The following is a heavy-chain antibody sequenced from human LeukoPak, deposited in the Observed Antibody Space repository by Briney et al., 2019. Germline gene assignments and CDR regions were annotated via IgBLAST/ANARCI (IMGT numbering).Heavy chain of an antibody. D-gene: IGHD4-17*01. CDR1: GYTFTGYY. CDR3: AREDYGDYGGASYYFDY. V-gene: IGHV1-2*02. CDR2: INPNSGGT. J-gene: IGHJ4*02. Sequence: ASVKVSCKASGYTFTGYYMHWVRQAPGQGLEWMGWINPNSGGTNYAQKFQGRVTITADKSTSTAYMELSSLRSEDTAVYYCAREDYGDYGGASYYFDYWGQGTLVTVSS.